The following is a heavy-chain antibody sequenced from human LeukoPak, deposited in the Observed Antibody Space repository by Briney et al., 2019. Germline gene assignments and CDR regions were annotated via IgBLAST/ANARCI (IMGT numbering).Heavy chain of an antibody. V-gene: IGHV3-7*03. CDR1: GFTFSSYW. D-gene: IGHD3-3*01. J-gene: IGHJ6*02. CDR3: ARVVLIGVVMPLYAMDV. Sequence: GGSLRLSCVASGFTFSSYWMSWVRHVSGKGLEWVGNVNHDGREKYYVDSVKGRFTISRDNGKNSLYLQTNNLRAEDTAVYHCARVVLIGVVMPLYAMDVWGQGTTVTVS. CDR2: VNHDGREK.